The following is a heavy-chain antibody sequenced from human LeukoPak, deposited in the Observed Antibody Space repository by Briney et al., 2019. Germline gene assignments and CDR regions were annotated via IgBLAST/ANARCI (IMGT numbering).Heavy chain of an antibody. Sequence: SETLSLTCTVSSGSISSYYWSWIRQPPGKGLEWIGYIYYSGSTNYNPSLKSRVTISVNTSKSQFSLKLSSVTAADTAVYYCARGYLTGSFDRWGQGTLVTVSS. D-gene: IGHD7-27*01. CDR3: ARGYLTGSFDR. J-gene: IGHJ4*02. V-gene: IGHV4-59*08. CDR1: SGSISSYY. CDR2: IYYSGST.